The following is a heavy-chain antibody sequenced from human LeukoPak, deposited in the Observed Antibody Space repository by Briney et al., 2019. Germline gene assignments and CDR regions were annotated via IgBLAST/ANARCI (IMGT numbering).Heavy chain of an antibody. D-gene: IGHD4-17*01. J-gene: IGHJ1*01. CDR1: GYRFTSYW. Sequence: GESLKISCKGSGYRFTSYWIGWVRQMPGKGLEWMEIIYPGDSDTRYSPSFQGQVTISADKSISTAYLQWSSLKASDTAMYYCARSTGGPYGDYGGQHWGQGTLVTVSS. CDR2: IYPGDSDT. CDR3: ARSTGGPYGDYGGQH. V-gene: IGHV5-51*01.